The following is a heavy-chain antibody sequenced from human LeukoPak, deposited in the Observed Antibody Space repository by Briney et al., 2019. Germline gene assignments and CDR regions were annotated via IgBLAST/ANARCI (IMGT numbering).Heavy chain of an antibody. Sequence: GGSLRLSCAASGFTFSSYAMSWVRQAPGKGLEWVSAISGRGGSTYYADSVKGRFTISRDNSKSTLYLQMNSLRAEDTAVYYGAKDRGRGYVGGDYFDSWGQGTLVTVSS. V-gene: IGHV3-23*01. J-gene: IGHJ4*02. CDR2: ISGRGGST. CDR3: AKDRGRGYVGGDYFDS. CDR1: GFTFSSYA. D-gene: IGHD3-16*01.